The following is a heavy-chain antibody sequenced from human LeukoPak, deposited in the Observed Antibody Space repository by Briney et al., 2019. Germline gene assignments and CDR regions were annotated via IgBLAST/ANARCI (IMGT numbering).Heavy chain of an antibody. V-gene: IGHV4-59*12. CDR3: ARGLYYYGSGSYSPFDY. D-gene: IGHD3-10*01. CDR2: IYYSGST. CDR1: GGSISSYY. J-gene: IGHJ4*02. Sequence: SETLSLTCTVSGGSISSYYWSWIRQPPGKGLEWIGYIYYSGSTDYNPSLKSRVTISVDTSKNQFSLKLSSVTAADTAVYYCARGLYYYGSGSYSPFDYWGQGTLVTVSS.